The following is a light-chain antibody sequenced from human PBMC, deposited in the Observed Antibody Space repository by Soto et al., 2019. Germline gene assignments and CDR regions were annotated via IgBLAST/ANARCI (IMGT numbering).Light chain of an antibody. CDR1: QSISSW. V-gene: IGKV1-5*03. Sequence: DIQMTQSPSTLSASVGDRVTITCRASQSISSWLAWYQQKPGKVPKLLIYKASTLKSGVPSRFSGSGSGTEFTLTISSLQPDDFATYYCQQYENYWTFGQGTKVDIK. CDR2: KAS. CDR3: QQYENYWT. J-gene: IGKJ1*01.